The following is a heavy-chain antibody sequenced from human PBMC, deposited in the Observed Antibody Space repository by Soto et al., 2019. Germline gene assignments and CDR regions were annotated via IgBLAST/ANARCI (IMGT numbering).Heavy chain of an antibody. CDR1: GGSISSGGYY. Sequence: SETLSLTCTVSGGSISSGGYYWSWIRQHTGKGLEWIGYIYYSGSTYYNPSLKSRVTISVDTSKNQFSLKLSSVTAADTAVYYCARSGSRVQSDYWGQGTLVTVSS. D-gene: IGHD3-10*01. J-gene: IGHJ4*02. V-gene: IGHV4-31*03. CDR3: ARSGSRVQSDY. CDR2: IYYSGST.